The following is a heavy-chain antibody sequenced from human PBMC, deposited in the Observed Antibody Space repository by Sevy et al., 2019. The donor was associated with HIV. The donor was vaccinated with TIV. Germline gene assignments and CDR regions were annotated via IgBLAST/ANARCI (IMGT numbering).Heavy chain of an antibody. CDR3: ANNRATLAAAAYLDP. D-gene: IGHD6-13*01. Sequence: GGSLRLSCAATGFTFSQYGMEWVRQAPGKGLEWVAFIRYDGSTKYYADSVKGRFTISRDNSKNMLYLQMNSLRPADTALSSCANNRATLAAAAYLDPWGQGTLVTVSS. CDR1: GFTFSQYG. J-gene: IGHJ5*02. CDR2: IRYDGSTK. V-gene: IGHV3-30*02.